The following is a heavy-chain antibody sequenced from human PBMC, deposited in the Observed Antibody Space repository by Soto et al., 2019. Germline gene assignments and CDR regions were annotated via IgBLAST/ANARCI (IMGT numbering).Heavy chain of an antibody. V-gene: IGHV2-70*01. J-gene: IGHJ4*02. CDR2: IDWDDDK. Sequence: SGPTVVNPTQTLTLTCTFSAFSLSTSGICVSWIRQPPGTALEWLALIDWDDDKYYSTSLKTRLTISKDTSKNQVVLTMTNMDPVDTATYYCARMGGMAYFDYWGQGTLVTVSS. CDR3: ARMGGMAYFDY. CDR1: AFSLSTSGIC.